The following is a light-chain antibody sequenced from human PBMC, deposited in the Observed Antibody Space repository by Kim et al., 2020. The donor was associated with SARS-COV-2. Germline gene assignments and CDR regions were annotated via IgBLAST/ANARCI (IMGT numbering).Light chain of an antibody. V-gene: IGLV2-23*02. CDR2: EVS. Sequence: QSALTQPASVSGSPGQSITISCTGTSSDVGSYNLVSWYQQHPGKAPKLMIYEVSKRPSGVSNRFSGSKSGNTASLTFSGLQAEDEADYYCCSYAGSSTWVFGGGTQLTVL. CDR3: CSYAGSSTWV. J-gene: IGLJ3*02. CDR1: SSDVGSYNL.